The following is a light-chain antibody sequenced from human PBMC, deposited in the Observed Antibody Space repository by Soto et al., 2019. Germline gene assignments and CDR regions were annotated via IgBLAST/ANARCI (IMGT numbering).Light chain of an antibody. J-gene: IGKJ2*01. Sequence: EIVMTQSPATLSVSPGEGATLSCRASQSVGTSLAWYQQKPGQAPRLLIYGAFTRITGVPARFSGSGSGTEFTLTINGLQSEDFAVYYCQQYLNWPVYTFGQGTKLEIK. CDR2: GAF. V-gene: IGKV3-15*01. CDR3: QQYLNWPVYT. CDR1: QSVGTS.